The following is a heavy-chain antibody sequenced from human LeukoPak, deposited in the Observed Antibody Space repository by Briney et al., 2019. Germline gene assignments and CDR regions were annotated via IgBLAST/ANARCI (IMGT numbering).Heavy chain of an antibody. J-gene: IGHJ6*04. CDR3: AGPTARGLDV. V-gene: IGHV3-30*04. CDR1: AFTFSSYA. CDR2: ISYDGSNK. D-gene: IGHD1-1*01. Sequence: GRSLRLSCAASAFTFSSYAMHWVRQAPGKGLEWVAVISYDGSNKYYADSVKGRFTISRDNSKNSLYLQMNSLRAEDTAVYYCAGPTARGLDVWGKGTTVTVSS.